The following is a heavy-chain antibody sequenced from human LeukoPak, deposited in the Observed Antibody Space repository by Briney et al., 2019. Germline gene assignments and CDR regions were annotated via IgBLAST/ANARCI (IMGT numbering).Heavy chain of an antibody. CDR1: GFTFSNYA. J-gene: IGHJ4*02. V-gene: IGHV3-30-3*01. CDR2: ISYDGNYK. CDR3: ARDHYSGSESYRGLAY. D-gene: IGHD3-10*01. Sequence: PGGSLRLSCAASGFTFSNYAMHWVRQAPGKGLEWVAIISYDGNYKYYADSVKGRFTISRDNSKNTLSLQMNSLRPEDTAVYYCARDHYSGSESYRGLAYWGQGTLVTVSS.